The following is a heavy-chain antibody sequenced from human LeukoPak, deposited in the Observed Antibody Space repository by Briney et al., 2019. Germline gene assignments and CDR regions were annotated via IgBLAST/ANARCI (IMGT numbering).Heavy chain of an antibody. J-gene: IGHJ4*02. CDR3: AGNSETAIPLPYYFDY. CDR2: IIPIFGTA. V-gene: IGHV1-69*01. CDR1: GGTFISHA. Sequence: SVKVSCKASGGTFISHAISWVRQAPGQGLEWMGGIIPIFGTANYAQKFRGRVTITADESTSTAYMELSSLRSEDTAVYYCAGNSETAIPLPYYFDYWGQGTLVTVSS. D-gene: IGHD2-21*02.